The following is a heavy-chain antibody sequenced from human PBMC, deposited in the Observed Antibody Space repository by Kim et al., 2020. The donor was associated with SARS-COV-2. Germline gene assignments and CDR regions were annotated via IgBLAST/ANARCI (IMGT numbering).Heavy chain of an antibody. V-gene: IGHV3-21*01. Sequence: GGSLRLSCAASGFTFSSYSMNWVRQAPGKGLEWVSSISSSSSYIYYADSVKGRFTISRDNAKNSLYLQMNSLRAEDTAVYYCASVRDYYDSSGIFDYWGQGTLVTVSS. CDR1: GFTFSSYS. CDR3: ASVRDYYDSSGIFDY. CDR2: ISSSSSYI. J-gene: IGHJ4*02. D-gene: IGHD3-22*01.